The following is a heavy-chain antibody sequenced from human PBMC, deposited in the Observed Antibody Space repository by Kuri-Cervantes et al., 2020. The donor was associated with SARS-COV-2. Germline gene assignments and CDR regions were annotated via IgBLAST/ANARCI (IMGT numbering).Heavy chain of an antibody. CDR3: ARDNYDFWSGASLPGY. D-gene: IGHD3-3*01. J-gene: IGHJ4*02. CDR1: GGSISTYY. Sequence: SETLSLTCTVSGGSISTYYSSWIRQPPGKGLECIGYIYCSEITNYNPSLKSRVTMSVDTSKNQFSLKLSSVTAADTAVYYCARDNYDFWSGASLPGYWGQGTLVTVSS. V-gene: IGHV4-59*12. CDR2: IYCSEIT.